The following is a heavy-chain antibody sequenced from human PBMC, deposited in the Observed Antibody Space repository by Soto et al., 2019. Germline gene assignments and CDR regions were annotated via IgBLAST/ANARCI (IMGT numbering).Heavy chain of an antibody. CDR3: ARDRFRGFGDYDSAFDI. D-gene: IGHD4-17*01. Sequence: GGSLRHSCAASGFTFISYSINWVRQAPGKGLEWISYISSSSGTIYYADSVKGRFTISRDNAKNSLYLQMNSLRDEDTAVYYCARDRFRGFGDYDSAFDIWGQGTMVTV. CDR1: GFTFISYS. V-gene: IGHV3-48*02. J-gene: IGHJ3*02. CDR2: ISSSSGTI.